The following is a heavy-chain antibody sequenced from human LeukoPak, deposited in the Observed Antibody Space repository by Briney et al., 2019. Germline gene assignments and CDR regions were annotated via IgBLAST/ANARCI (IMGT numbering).Heavy chain of an antibody. CDR3: ARVYDILTGYTIWFDP. J-gene: IGHJ5*02. CDR1: GYTFTSYG. V-gene: IGHV1-18*01. CDR2: ISAYNGNT. D-gene: IGHD3-9*01. Sequence: ASVKVSCKASGYTFTSYGISWVRQAPGQGLEWMGWISAYNGNTNYAQKLQGRVTMTTDTSTSTAYMELRSLRSDDTAVHYCARVYDILTGYTIWFDPWGQGTLVTVSS.